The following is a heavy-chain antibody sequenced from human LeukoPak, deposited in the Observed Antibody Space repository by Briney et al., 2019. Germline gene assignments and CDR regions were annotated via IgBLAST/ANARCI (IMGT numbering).Heavy chain of an antibody. J-gene: IGHJ4*02. CDR1: GFTFSSYW. D-gene: IGHD3-16*01. Sequence: QPGGSLRLSCAASGFTFSSYWMSWVRQAPGKGLEWVAFIRHDGSIKNYADSVKGRSTISRDNSKNTLYLQMNSLRAEDTAVYYCAKDSLADIDYWGQGTLVTVSS. CDR3: AKDSLADIDY. CDR2: IRHDGSIK. V-gene: IGHV3-30*02.